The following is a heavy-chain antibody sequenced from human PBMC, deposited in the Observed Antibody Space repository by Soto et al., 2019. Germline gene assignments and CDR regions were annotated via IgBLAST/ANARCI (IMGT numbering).Heavy chain of an antibody. Sequence: QVQLVQSGAEVKKPGSSVKVSCKASGDTFSSYAINWVRQAPGQGLEWMGWLIPMFGTANYAQKFKGRVTITAGESTRTVYMELSSLRSEATAVYYSARAGPAHYYDSSGYYSPLVFWGQGTLVTVSS. CDR3: ARAGPAHYYDSSGYYSPLVF. V-gene: IGHV1-69*01. J-gene: IGHJ4*02. CDR1: GDTFSSYA. CDR2: LIPMFGTA. D-gene: IGHD3-22*01.